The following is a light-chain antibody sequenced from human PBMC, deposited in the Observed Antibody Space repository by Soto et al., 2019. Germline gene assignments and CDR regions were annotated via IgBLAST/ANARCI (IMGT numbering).Light chain of an antibody. Sequence: QAVLTQSPSASASLGASVKLTCTLSSAHSLFAIAWHQQQPDKGPRFLMKLNNDGSHTKGDGIPDRFSGSSSGAERYLTISSLQSEDEADYYCQTGGSGIIFGGGTQLTVL. CDR3: QTGGSGII. V-gene: IGLV4-69*01. CDR1: SAHSLFA. CDR2: LNNDGSH. J-gene: IGLJ2*01.